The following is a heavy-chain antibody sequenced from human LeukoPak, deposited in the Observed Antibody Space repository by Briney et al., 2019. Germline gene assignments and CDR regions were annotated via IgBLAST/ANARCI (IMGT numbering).Heavy chain of an antibody. D-gene: IGHD2-15*01. CDR1: GFTFSSYW. V-gene: IGHV3-7*01. CDR2: IKQDGSEK. CDR3: AKQLLGLVAATPLDY. J-gene: IGHJ4*02. Sequence: GGSLRLSCAASGFTFSSYWMSWVRQAPGKGLEWVANIKQDGSEKYYVDSVKGRFTISRDNAKNSLYLQMNSLRAEDTAVYYCAKQLLGLVAATPLDYWGQGTLVTVSS.